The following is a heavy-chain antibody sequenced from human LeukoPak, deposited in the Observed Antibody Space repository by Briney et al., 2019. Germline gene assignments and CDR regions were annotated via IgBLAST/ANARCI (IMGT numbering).Heavy chain of an antibody. CDR3: AREGRPNAFDI. CDR1: GFTVSSNY. CDR2: IYSGGST. V-gene: IGHV3-53*01. J-gene: IGHJ3*02. Sequence: GGSLRLSCAASGFTVSSNYMSWVRQAPGKGLEWVSVIYSGGSTYYADSVKGRFTISRDNSKNTLYLQMNSLRAEDTAVYYCAREGRPNAFDIWGQGTMVTVSS.